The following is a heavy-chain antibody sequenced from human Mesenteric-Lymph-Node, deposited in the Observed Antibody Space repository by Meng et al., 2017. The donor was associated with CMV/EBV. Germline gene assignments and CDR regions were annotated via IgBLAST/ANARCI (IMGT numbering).Heavy chain of an antibody. Sequence: GGSLRLSCAASGFTFSSYDMHWVRQAPGQGLEWVSAISGSGGATYYADSVKGRFTISRDNSKNTLFLQMNSLRAEDTAVYYCAKSNSTLRGARDYWAQGTLVTVSS. CDR1: GFTFSSYD. D-gene: IGHD3-10*01. V-gene: IGHV3-23*01. J-gene: IGHJ4*02. CDR3: AKSNSTLRGARDY. CDR2: ISGSGGAT.